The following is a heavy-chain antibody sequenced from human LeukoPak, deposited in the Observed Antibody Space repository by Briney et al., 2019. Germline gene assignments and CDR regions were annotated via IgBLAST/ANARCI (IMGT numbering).Heavy chain of an antibody. CDR1: GGTFSSYA. Sequence: SVKVSCKASGGTFSSYAISWVRRAPGQGLEWMGRIIPILGIANYAQKFQGRVTITADKSTSTAYMELSSLRSEDTAVYYCARVGLYCSGGSCEQQYYYYGMDVWGQGTTVTVSS. V-gene: IGHV1-69*04. CDR2: IIPILGIA. CDR3: ARVGLYCSGGSCEQQYYYYGMDV. J-gene: IGHJ6*02. D-gene: IGHD2-15*01.